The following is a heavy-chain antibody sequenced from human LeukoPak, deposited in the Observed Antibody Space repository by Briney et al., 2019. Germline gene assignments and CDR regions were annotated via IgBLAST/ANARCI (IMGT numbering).Heavy chain of an antibody. J-gene: IGHJ4*02. V-gene: IGHV4-39*07. CDR3: ARGRFLEWLLSGPLYFDY. D-gene: IGHD3-3*01. CDR1: GGSISSSSYY. CDR2: IYYGGST. Sequence: SETLSLTCTVSGGSISSSSYYWGWLRQPPGKGLEWIGSIYYGGSTYYNPSLKSRVTISVDTSKSQFSLKLSSVAAADTAVYYCARGRFLEWLLSGPLYFDYWGQGTLVTVSS.